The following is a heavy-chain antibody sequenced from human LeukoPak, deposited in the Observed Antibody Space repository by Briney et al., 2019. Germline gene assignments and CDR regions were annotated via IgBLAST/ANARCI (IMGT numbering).Heavy chain of an antibody. D-gene: IGHD2-15*01. CDR3: ARALFSVQGGYCSGGSCYQWFDP. CDR1: GFTFSSYW. J-gene: IGHJ5*02. CDR2: IKQDGSEK. V-gene: IGHV3-7*05. Sequence: GGSLRLSCAASGFTFSSYWMSWVCQAPGKGLEWVANIKQDGSEKYYVDSVKGRFTISRDNAKNSLYLQMNSLRAEDTAVYYCARALFSVQGGYCSGGSCYQWFDPWGQGTLVTVSS.